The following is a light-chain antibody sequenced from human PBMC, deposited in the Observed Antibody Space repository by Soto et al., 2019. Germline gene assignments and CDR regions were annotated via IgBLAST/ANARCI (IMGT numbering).Light chain of an antibody. CDR2: EVS. Sequence: QSALTQPASVSGSPGQSITISCTGTSSDIGGYKYVSWYQQHSGKAPKLIIFEVSNRPSGVSDRFSGSNSGNTASLTISGLQAEDGADYYCTSYSRYRVLVFGGGTKVTV. CDR1: SSDIGGYKY. CDR3: TSYSRYRVLV. V-gene: IGLV2-14*01. J-gene: IGLJ3*02.